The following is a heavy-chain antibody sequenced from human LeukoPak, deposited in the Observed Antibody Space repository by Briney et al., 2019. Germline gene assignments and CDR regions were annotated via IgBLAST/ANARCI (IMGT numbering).Heavy chain of an antibody. CDR3: ARTIVGVPDY. CDR2: IYYSGRT. D-gene: IGHD1-26*01. V-gene: IGHV4-39*02. Sequence: PSETLSLTCMVSGGSISSSCHYWVGPPPPPGEGVVGWGSIYYSGRTYYNPSLKSRVTLSVDPSKNHFALKLSSVTAADTAVYDCARTIVGVPDYWGQGTLVTVSS. J-gene: IGHJ4*02. CDR1: GGSISSSCHY.